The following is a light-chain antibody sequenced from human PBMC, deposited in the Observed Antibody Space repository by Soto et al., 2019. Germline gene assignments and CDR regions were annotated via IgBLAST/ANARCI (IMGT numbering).Light chain of an antibody. CDR2: NNN. CDR1: SSNIGGYT. J-gene: IGLJ1*01. CDR3: AAWDDSLNGYV. Sequence: QSVLTQPPSASGTPGQKVTISCSGGSSNIGGYTVNWYQQLPGAAPRLLIYNNNERPSGVPDRFSGFKSGTSASLAISGPQSEDAADYYCAAWDDSLNGYVFGTGTKVTVL. V-gene: IGLV1-44*01.